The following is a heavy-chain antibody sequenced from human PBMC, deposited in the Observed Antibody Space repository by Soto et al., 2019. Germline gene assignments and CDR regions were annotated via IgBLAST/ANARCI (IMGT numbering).Heavy chain of an antibody. J-gene: IGHJ3*02. CDR2: TRDKANSYTT. CDR3: ANTPPQFNNAFDI. Sequence: EVQLVESGGGLVQPGGSLRLSCATSGFTFSDHHMDWVRQAPGKGLEWVGRTRDKANSYTTEYAASVKGRFSISRDDSKNSLYLQMNSLKTEDTAGYYGANTPPQFNNAFDIWGRGTVVTVSS. V-gene: IGHV3-72*01. CDR1: GFTFSDHH.